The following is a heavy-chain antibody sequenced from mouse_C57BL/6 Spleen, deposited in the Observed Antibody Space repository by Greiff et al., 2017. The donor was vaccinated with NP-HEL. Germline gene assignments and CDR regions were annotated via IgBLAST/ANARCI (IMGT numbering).Heavy chain of an antibody. V-gene: IGHV1-7*01. CDR3: AGYGGYCYFDV. Sequence: QVQLQQSGAELAKPGASVKLSCKASGYTFTSYWMHWVKQRPGQGLEWIGYIIPRSGDTKYNQKFKDKATLTADKTSNTAYMQLSSLTYEDSAVYYWAGYGGYCYFDVWGTGTTVTVSS. CDR1: GYTFTSYW. CDR2: IIPRSGDT. D-gene: IGHD1-1*02. J-gene: IGHJ1*03.